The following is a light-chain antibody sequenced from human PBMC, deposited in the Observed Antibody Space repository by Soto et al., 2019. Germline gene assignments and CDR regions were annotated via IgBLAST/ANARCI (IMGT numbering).Light chain of an antibody. CDR1: SSDVGGYNY. CDR2: EVS. Sequence: QSALTQPASVSGSPGQSITISCTGTSSDVGGYNYVSWFQQHPGKAPKLKIYEVSNRPSGVSNRFSGSKSGNTASLTISELEAEYEDDDYCTSFTTISTWVFGGGTKLTVL. CDR3: TSFTTISTWV. V-gene: IGLV2-14*01. J-gene: IGLJ3*02.